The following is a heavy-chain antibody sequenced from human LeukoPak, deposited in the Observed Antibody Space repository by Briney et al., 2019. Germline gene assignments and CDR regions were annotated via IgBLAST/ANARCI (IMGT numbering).Heavy chain of an antibody. CDR2: TYYRSKWYS. CDR1: GDSVSSINGA. CDR3: ARDVATTGWYTFDY. Sequence: PSHTLSVTCAISGDSVSSINGAWNWVRQSPSRGLEWLGRTYYRSKWYSDYAVPIQGRMSINPDTSKNQFTLHLFSVTPDDTAVYYCARDVATTGWYTFDYWGQGTRVTVSS. J-gene: IGHJ4*02. V-gene: IGHV6-1*01. D-gene: IGHD6-19*01.